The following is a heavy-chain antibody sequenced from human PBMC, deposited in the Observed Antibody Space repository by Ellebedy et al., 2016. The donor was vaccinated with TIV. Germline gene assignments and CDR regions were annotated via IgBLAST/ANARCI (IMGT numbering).Heavy chain of an antibody. CDR1: GFTFSSYW. J-gene: IGHJ2*01. V-gene: IGHV3-74*01. CDR2: INSDGSST. Sequence: GESLKISCAASGFTFSSYWMHWVRQAPGKGLVWVSRINSDGSSTSYADSVKGRFTISRDNAKNTLYLQMNSLRAEDTAVYYCGRDRFKGSGYFDLWGRGTLVTVSS. D-gene: IGHD6-6*01. CDR3: GRDRFKGSGYFDL.